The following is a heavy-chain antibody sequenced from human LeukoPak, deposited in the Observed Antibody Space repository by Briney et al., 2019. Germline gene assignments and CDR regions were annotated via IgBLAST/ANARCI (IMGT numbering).Heavy chain of an antibody. D-gene: IGHD3-10*01. CDR1: GYSINNGYF. V-gene: IGHV4-38-2*02. CDR2: VSHSGDT. CDR3: VRGLRSGSNYFFYGMDV. J-gene: IGHJ6*04. Sequence: SETLSVTCTVSGYSINNGYFWGWIRQPPGKGLEYIGTVSHSGDTYYNPSLKSRVTISLDMSTNEISLKLRSATAADTAVYYCVRGLRSGSNYFFYGMDVWGKGTTVTVSS.